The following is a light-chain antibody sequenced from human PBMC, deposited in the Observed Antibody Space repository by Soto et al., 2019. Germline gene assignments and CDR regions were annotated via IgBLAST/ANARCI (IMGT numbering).Light chain of an antibody. J-gene: IGKJ4*01. CDR2: KAS. CDR3: QQYYSYPPT. Sequence: DIQSTQSPSTLSGSLGDRVTITSRSSQSISSWLAWYQQKPGEAPKLLIYKASSLESGVPSRFSGSGSGTNFTLTISCMQSEDFATYYCQQYYSYPPTFGGGTKVDIK. V-gene: IGKV1-5*03. CDR1: QSISSW.